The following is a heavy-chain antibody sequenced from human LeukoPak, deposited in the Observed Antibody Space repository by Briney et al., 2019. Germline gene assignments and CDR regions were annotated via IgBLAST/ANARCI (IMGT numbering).Heavy chain of an antibody. CDR1: GFTFSSYA. V-gene: IGHV3-23*01. D-gene: IGHD6-6*01. Sequence: GGSLRLSCAASGFTFSSYAMSWVRQAPGKGLEWVSAISGSGGSTYYADSVKGRFTISRDNSKNTLYLQMNSLRAEDTAVYYCAKDFPRPSIAARALPDYWGQGTLVTVSS. CDR2: ISGSGGST. J-gene: IGHJ4*02. CDR3: AKDFPRPSIAARALPDY.